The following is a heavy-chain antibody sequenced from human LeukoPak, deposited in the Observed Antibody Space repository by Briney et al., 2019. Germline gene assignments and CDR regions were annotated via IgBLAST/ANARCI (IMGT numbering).Heavy chain of an antibody. Sequence: SVRVSCKASGGTFSSYTISWVRQAPGQGLEWMGGIIPILGIANYAQKFQGRVTITADKSTSTAYMELSSLRSEDTAVYYCARPEGPGYDAFDIWGQGTMVTVSS. CDR2: IIPILGIA. V-gene: IGHV1-69*10. J-gene: IGHJ3*02. CDR1: GGTFSSYT. CDR3: ARPEGPGYDAFDI. D-gene: IGHD1-14*01.